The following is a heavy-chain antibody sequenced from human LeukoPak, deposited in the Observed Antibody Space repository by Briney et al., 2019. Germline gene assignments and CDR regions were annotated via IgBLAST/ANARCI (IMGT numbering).Heavy chain of an antibody. V-gene: IGHV4-30-4*08. CDR3: ARGLSTVTGGGDY. J-gene: IGHJ4*02. Sequence: PSETLSLTCTVSGGSIRSGDYYWSWIRQPPGKGLEWIGYIYYSGSTYYNPSLKSRVTISVDTSKNQFSLKLSSVTAADTAVYYCARGLSTVTGGGDYWGQGTLVTVSS. D-gene: IGHD4-17*01. CDR1: GGSIRSGDYY. CDR2: IYYSGST.